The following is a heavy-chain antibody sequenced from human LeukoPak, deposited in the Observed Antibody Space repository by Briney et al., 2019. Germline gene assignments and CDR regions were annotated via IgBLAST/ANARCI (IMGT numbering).Heavy chain of an antibody. CDR1: GGSISGSY. J-gene: IGHJ4*02. V-gene: IGHV4-59*01. CDR2: MYNSGST. CDR3: ARGIESYGDYGY. D-gene: IGHD4-17*01. Sequence: SETLSPTCTVSGGSISGSYWSWLRQPPGKGLEWIAYMYNSGSTNYNPSLKSRVTISIDTSKNQFSLKLSSLTAADTAIYYCARGIESYGDYGYWGQGILVTVSS.